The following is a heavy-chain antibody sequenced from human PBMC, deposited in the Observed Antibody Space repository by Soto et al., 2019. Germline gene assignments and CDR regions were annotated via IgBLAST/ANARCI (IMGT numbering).Heavy chain of an antibody. Sequence: GGSLRLSCAASGFTFSSYGMHWVRQAPGKGLEWVAVIWYDGSNKYYADSVKGRFTISRDNSKNTLYLQMNSLRAEDTAVYYCARALYGSGSYYYFDYWGQGTLVTVSS. J-gene: IGHJ4*02. CDR3: ARALYGSGSYYYFDY. CDR2: IWYDGSNK. D-gene: IGHD3-10*01. V-gene: IGHV3-33*01. CDR1: GFTFSSYG.